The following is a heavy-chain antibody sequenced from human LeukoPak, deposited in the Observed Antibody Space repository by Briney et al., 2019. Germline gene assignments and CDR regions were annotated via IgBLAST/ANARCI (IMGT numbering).Heavy chain of an antibody. D-gene: IGHD2-15*01. CDR3: AKEGSSLDY. J-gene: IGHJ4*02. CDR1: GFTFSGYY. Sequence: GGSLRLSCAASGFTFSGYYIHWVRQAPGKGLVWVSHINPDGSNTTYADSVKGRFTISRDNAENTLYLQMNSLRAEDTAVYYCAKEGSSLDYWGQGTLVTVSS. V-gene: IGHV3-74*03. CDR2: INPDGSNT.